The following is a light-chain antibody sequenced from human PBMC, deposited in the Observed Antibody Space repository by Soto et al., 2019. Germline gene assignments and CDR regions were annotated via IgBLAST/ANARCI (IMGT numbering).Light chain of an antibody. Sequence: QSALTQPASVSGSPRQSITISCTGASSDVGGYTYVSWYQQRPGKAPKLMIYEVNNRPSGVSNRFSGSKSGNTASLTISGLQAEDEADYYCSSYTSSSTPYVFGTGTKVTVL. CDR3: SSYTSSSTPYV. CDR2: EVN. CDR1: SSDVGGYTY. V-gene: IGLV2-14*01. J-gene: IGLJ1*01.